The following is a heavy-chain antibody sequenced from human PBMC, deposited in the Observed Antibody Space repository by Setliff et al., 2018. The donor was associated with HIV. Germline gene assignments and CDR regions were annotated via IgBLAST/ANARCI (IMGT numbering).Heavy chain of an antibody. CDR2: INHSGST. D-gene: IGHD3-22*01. CDR1: GGSFTGYY. CDR3: ARDPKHSSSGDLEY. V-gene: IGHV4-34*01. J-gene: IGHJ4*02. Sequence: SETLSLTCAVSGGSFTGYYWSWIRQTPGKGLEWIAEINHSGSTNYNPSLKSRVTISVDTSKNQFSLKLTSVTAADTAVYYCARDPKHSSSGDLEYWGQGTLVTVSS.